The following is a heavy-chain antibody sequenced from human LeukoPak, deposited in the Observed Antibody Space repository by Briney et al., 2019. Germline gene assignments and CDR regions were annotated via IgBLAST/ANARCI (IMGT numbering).Heavy chain of an antibody. J-gene: IGHJ4*02. V-gene: IGHV4-59*01. CDR3: ARNIAGIAAAGIDY. D-gene: IGHD6-13*01. Sequence: PSETLPLTCTVSGGSISSYYWSWIRQPPGKGLEWIGYIYYSGSTNYNPSLKSRVTISADTSKNQFSLKLSSVTAADTAVYYCARNIAGIAAAGIDYWGQGTLVTVSS. CDR2: IYYSGST. CDR1: GGSISSYY.